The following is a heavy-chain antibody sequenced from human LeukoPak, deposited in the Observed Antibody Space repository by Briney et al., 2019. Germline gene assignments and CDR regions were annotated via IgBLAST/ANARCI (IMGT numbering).Heavy chain of an antibody. Sequence: SETLSLTCTVAGGSISSYYWSWIRQPPGKGLEWIGYIYYSGSTNYNPSLKSRVTISVDTSKNQFSLKLSSVTAADTAVYYCAGTPKGYYYYGMGVWGQGTTVTVSS. J-gene: IGHJ6*02. D-gene: IGHD2-15*01. CDR2: IYYSGST. CDR3: AGTPKGYYYYGMGV. V-gene: IGHV4-59*01. CDR1: GGSISSYY.